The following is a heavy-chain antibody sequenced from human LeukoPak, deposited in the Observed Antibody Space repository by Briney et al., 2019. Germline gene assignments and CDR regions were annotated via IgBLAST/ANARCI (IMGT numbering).Heavy chain of an antibody. V-gene: IGHV3-23*01. J-gene: IGHJ4*02. CDR3: AHGAMYQLDY. CDR1: GFPFSSHG. Sequence: GGSLRLSCAASGFPFSSHGMSWVRRAPGKGLEWVSGIIGGAGSTYYADSVKGRFTISGDNSKNTLFLQMNSLRAEDTAVYYCAHGAMYQLDYWGQGTLVIVSS. D-gene: IGHD2-2*01. CDR2: IIGGAGST.